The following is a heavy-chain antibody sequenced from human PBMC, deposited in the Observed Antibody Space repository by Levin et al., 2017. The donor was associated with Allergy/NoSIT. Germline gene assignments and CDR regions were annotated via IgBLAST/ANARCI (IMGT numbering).Heavy chain of an antibody. V-gene: IGHV3-23*01. CDR2: LSGSSAGT. J-gene: IGHJ4*02. CDR1: GFTFINYA. D-gene: IGHD3-22*01. CDR3: AKERGEDSSGGFDY. Sequence: GGSLRLSCAASGFTFINYAMSWVRQAPGKGLEWVSALSGSSAGTYYADSVKGRFTISRDNSKNTLYLQMNSLRVEDTAVYYCAKERGEDSSGGFDYWGQGILVTVSS.